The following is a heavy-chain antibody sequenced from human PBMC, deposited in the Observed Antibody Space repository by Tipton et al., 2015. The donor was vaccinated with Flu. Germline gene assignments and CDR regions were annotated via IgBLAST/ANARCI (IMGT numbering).Heavy chain of an antibody. J-gene: IGHJ4*02. D-gene: IGHD2-2*01. CDR1: GYTFTGYY. CDR3: ARDPWSIVVVPAALDY. Sequence: LVQSGAEVKKPGASVKVSCKASGYTFTGYYMHWVRQAPGQGLEWMGWINPNSGGTNYAQKFQGRVTMTRDTSISTAYMELSRLRSDDTAVYYCARDPWSIVVVPAALDYWGQGTLVTVSS. CDR2: INPNSGGT. V-gene: IGHV1-2*02.